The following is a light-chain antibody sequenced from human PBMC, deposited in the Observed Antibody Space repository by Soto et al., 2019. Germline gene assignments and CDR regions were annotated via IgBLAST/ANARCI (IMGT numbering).Light chain of an antibody. CDR1: QSVSSN. CDR2: GAY. CDR3: QKSNNWPQWP. J-gene: IGKJ1*01. V-gene: IGKV3-15*01. Sequence: EIFTTQSTATMSVSPGERSTISRRASQSVSSNLAWYQQKPGQAHRLLIYGAYNRATGIPARFSGSGSGTEFTLTISSLQSEDFAVYYCQKSNNWPQWPLGTGNQVDIK.